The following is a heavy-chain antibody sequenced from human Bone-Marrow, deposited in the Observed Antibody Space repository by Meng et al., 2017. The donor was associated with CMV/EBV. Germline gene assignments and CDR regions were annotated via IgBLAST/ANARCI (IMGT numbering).Heavy chain of an antibody. D-gene: IGHD6-19*01. V-gene: IGHV3-21*01. Sequence: GESLKISCAVSGFTFSSYSMNWVRQAPGKGLEWVSSISSSSSYIYYADSVKGRFTISRDNAKNSLYLQMNSLRAEDTAVYYCARETAQWLGLKNQQLDYWGQGTLVTVSS. CDR1: GFTFSSYS. J-gene: IGHJ4*02. CDR2: ISSSSSYI. CDR3: ARETAQWLGLKNQQLDY.